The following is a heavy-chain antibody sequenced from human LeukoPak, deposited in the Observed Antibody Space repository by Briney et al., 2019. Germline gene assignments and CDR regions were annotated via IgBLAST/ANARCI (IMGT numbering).Heavy chain of an antibody. J-gene: IGHJ4*02. CDR2: ISDSGGST. CDR1: GFTFSSYA. Sequence: GGSLRLSCAASGFTFSSYAMNWVRQAPGRGLEWVSSISDSGGSTYYADSVKGRFTFSRGNSKNTLYLQMNSLRAEDTAVYYCAKDPGVYGSGSYPTYFDYWGQGTLVTVSS. D-gene: IGHD3-10*01. CDR3: AKDPGVYGSGSYPTYFDY. V-gene: IGHV3-23*01.